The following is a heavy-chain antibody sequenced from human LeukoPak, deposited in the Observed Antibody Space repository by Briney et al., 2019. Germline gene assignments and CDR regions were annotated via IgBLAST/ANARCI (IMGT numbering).Heavy chain of an antibody. D-gene: IGHD2-15*01. CDR1: GFTFSSYA. CDR3: ARAVVVVAATLNY. J-gene: IGHJ4*02. CDR2: ISYDGSNK. V-gene: IGHV3-30*04. Sequence: GGSLRLSCAASGFTFSSYAMHWVRQAPGKGLEWVAVISYDGSNKYYADSVKGRLTISRDNSKNTLYLQMNSLRAEDTAVYYCARAVVVVAATLNYWGQGTLVTVSS.